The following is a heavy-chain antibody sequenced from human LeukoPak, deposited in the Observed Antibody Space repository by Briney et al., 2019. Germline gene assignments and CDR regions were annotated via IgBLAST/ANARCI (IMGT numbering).Heavy chain of an antibody. V-gene: IGHV3-74*03. CDR3: AKLANRFSSDDY. CDR2: IKDDGSDT. J-gene: IGHJ4*02. CDR1: GSTTFSRSW. D-gene: IGHD6-6*01. Sequence: PGGSLRLSCAASGSTTFSRSWMHWVRQAPGKGLVWVSGIKDDGSDTTYADSVKGRFTISRDNAKDTLYLQMHSLRVEDTALYYCAKLANRFSSDDYWGQGTLSPSPQ.